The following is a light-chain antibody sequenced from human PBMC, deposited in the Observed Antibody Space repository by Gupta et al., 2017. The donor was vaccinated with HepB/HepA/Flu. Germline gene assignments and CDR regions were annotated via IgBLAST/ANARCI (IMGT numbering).Light chain of an antibody. V-gene: IGKV1D-12*01. CDR1: QDISRW. CDR3: QQADRLPIT. CDR2: ETS. J-gene: IGKJ2*01. Sequence: DIQMTQSPSSVSASVGDRVTITCRASQDISRWLAWYQQKPGKAPKLLIYETSSLQSGVPSRFSGSGSGTDFILTINSLQPEEFATYYCQQADRLPITFGQGTQLEI.